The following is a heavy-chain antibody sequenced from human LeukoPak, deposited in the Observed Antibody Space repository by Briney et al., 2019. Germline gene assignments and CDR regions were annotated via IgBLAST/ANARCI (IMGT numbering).Heavy chain of an antibody. CDR3: AGVGGYDYVWGSYRPFDY. V-gene: IGHV5-51*01. Sequence: GESLKISCKGSGYSFTSYWIAWVRQMPGKGLEWMGIIYPGDSNTRYSPSFQGQVTISADKSISTAYLQWSSLKASDTAMYYCAGVGGYDYVWGSYRPFDYWGQGTLVTVSS. CDR1: GYSFTSYW. D-gene: IGHD3-16*02. CDR2: IYPGDSNT. J-gene: IGHJ4*02.